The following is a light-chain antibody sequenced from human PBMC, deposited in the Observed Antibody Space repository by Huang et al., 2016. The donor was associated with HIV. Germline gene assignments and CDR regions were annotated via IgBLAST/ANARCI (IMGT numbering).Light chain of an antibody. V-gene: IGKV1-9*01. J-gene: IGKJ5*01. CDR1: QDISTK. CDR2: AAS. Sequence: IQLTQSPSSLSASVGDRVTITCRASQDISTKLAWYQQKPGEAPKVLIYAASTLQSGVPSRFSGSVSGIYFTLTITNLQPEDFTTYYCQQLNNYPITFGQGTRLDIK. CDR3: QQLNNYPIT.